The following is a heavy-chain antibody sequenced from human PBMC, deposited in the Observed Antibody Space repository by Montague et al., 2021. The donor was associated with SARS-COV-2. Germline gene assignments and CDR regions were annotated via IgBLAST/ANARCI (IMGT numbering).Heavy chain of an antibody. Sequence: SETLSLTCAVHGGSFSTYSWNWIRQPPGKGLEWIGEIHHGGSTNYNPSLKSRVTISADTSKNQFSLELTSVAAADTAVYYCARLGDGVVPSPILGVGPYYSYYYMDVWSKGTTVTVSS. V-gene: IGHV4-34*01. CDR3: ARLGDGVVPSPILGVGPYYSYYYMDV. D-gene: IGHD3-10*01. CDR2: IHHGGST. CDR1: GGSFSTYS. J-gene: IGHJ6*03.